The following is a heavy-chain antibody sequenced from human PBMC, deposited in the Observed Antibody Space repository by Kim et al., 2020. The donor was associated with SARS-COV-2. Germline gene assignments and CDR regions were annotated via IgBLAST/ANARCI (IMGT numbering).Heavy chain of an antibody. J-gene: IGHJ5*02. CDR3: ARGLTYYYGSGSYYNRPNWFDP. V-gene: IGHV1-8*01. CDR2: MNPNSGNT. CDR1: GYTFTSYD. D-gene: IGHD3-10*01. Sequence: PSVKVSCKASGYTFTSYDINWVRQATGQGLEWMGWMNPNSGNTGYAQKFQGRVTMTRNTSISTAYMELSSLRSEDTAVYYCARGLTYYYGSGSYYNRPNWFDPWGQGTLVTVSS.